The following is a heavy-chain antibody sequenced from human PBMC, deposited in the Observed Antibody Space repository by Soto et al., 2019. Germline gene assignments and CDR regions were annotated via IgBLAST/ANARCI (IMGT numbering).Heavy chain of an antibody. CDR2: IYSSGNT. CDR1: GGSISSSDYY. Sequence: QVHLQESGPGLVKPSQTLSLTCTVSGGSISSSDYYWSWIRQPPGKGLEWIGYIYSSGNTYYNPSLKRRLTISVDTSKNQFSLKLNSVTAADTALYYCASGLSAATVVTCYFDYWGQGTLVTVSS. CDR3: ASGLSAATVVTCYFDY. D-gene: IGHD4-17*01. J-gene: IGHJ4*02. V-gene: IGHV4-31*03.